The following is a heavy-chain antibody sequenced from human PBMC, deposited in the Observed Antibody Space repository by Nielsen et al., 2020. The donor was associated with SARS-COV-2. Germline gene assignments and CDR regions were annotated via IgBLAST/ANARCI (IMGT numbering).Heavy chain of an antibody. CDR1: GYTFTGYY. CDR2: INPNSGGT. J-gene: IGHJ6*02. CDR3: ASPGGPKYDFWSGYYPCGMDV. V-gene: IGHV1-2*02. Sequence: ASVKVSCKASGYTFTGYYMHWVRQPPGQGLEWMGWINPNSGGTNNAQKFQGRVTMTRDTSISTAYMELSRLRSDDTAVYYCASPGGPKYDFWSGYYPCGMDVWGQVTTVTVSS. D-gene: IGHD3-3*01.